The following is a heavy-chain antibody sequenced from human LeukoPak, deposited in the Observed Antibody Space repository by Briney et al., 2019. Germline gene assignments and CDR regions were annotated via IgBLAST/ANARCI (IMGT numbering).Heavy chain of an antibody. CDR3: ARRGYCSGGSCYKTKNFDY. D-gene: IGHD2-15*01. V-gene: IGHV5-51*01. J-gene: IGHJ4*02. Sequence: GESLQISCKGSGYSFTSYWIGWVRQMPGKGLEWMGIIYPGDSDTRYSPSFQGQVTISADKSISTAYLQWSSLKASDTAMYYCARRGYCSGGSCYKTKNFDYWGQGTLVTVSS. CDR2: IYPGDSDT. CDR1: GYSFTSYW.